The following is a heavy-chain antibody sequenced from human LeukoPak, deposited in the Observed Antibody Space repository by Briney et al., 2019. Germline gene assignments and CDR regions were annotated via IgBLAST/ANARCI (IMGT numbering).Heavy chain of an antibody. Sequence: SETLSLTCTVSGGSISSYYWSWIRQTPGKGLEWIGDSYYSGSTNYNPSLKSRVTISVDTSKNQFSLKLSCVTAADTAVYYCARHTDIAALSSLNYWGQGTLVTVSS. V-gene: IGHV4-59*08. CDR2: SYYSGST. CDR3: ARHTDIAALSSLNY. J-gene: IGHJ4*02. D-gene: IGHD6-13*01. CDR1: GGSISSYY.